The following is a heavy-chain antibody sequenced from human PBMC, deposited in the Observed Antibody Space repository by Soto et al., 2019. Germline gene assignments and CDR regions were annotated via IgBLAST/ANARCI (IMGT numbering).Heavy chain of an antibody. CDR2: IYPGDSDT. CDR1: GYSFTSYW. Sequence: PGASLKISCKGSGYSFTSYWIGWVRQMPGKGLEWMGIIYPGDSDTRYSPSFQGQVTISADKSISTAYLQWSSLKASDTAMYYCARHALGYCSGGSCYSGYCYGMDVWGQGTTVTVAS. J-gene: IGHJ6*02. CDR3: ARHALGYCSGGSCYSGYCYGMDV. V-gene: IGHV5-51*01. D-gene: IGHD2-15*01.